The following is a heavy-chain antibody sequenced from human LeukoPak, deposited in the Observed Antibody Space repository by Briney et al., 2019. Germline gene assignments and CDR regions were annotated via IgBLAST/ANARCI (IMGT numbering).Heavy chain of an antibody. V-gene: IGHV3-7*01. CDR1: GFTFTNYA. CDR2: IKQDGSEK. J-gene: IGHJ4*02. D-gene: IGHD4-23*01. CDR3: ARDEDYGGNSGTFDY. Sequence: GGSLRLSCAASGFTFTNYAMHWVRQAPGKGLEWVANIKQDGSEKYYVDSVKGRFTISRDNAKNSLYLQMNSLRAEDTAVYYCARDEDYGGNSGTFDYWGQGTLVTVSP.